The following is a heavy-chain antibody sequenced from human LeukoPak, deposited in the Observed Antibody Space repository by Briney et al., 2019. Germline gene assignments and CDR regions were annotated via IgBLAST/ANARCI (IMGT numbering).Heavy chain of an antibody. CDR1: GGTFSSYA. V-gene: IGHV1-69*04. D-gene: IGHD2-2*01. J-gene: IGHJ4*02. CDR3: ARVRSIVVVPAASEVGFDY. CDR2: IIPIFGIA. Sequence: AASVKVSCKASGGTFSSYAISWVRQAPGQGLEWMGRIIPIFGIANYAQKFQGRVTITADKSTSTAYMELSSQRSEDTAVYYCARVRSIVVVPAASEVGFDYWGQGTLVTVSS.